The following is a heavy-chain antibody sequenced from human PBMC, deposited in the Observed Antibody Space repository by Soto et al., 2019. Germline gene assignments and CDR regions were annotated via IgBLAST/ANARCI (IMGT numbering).Heavy chain of an antibody. V-gene: IGHV1-18*01. Sequence: QVQLVQSGAEVKKPGASVKVSCKASGYTFTSYGISWVRQAPGQGLEWMGWISAYNGNTNYAQKLQGRVTMTTDTYTSTAYMELRSPRSDDTAVYYCARDYYDSSGYSNWFDPWGQGTLVTVSS. CDR3: ARDYYDSSGYSNWFDP. CDR1: GYTFTSYG. CDR2: ISAYNGNT. D-gene: IGHD3-22*01. J-gene: IGHJ5*02.